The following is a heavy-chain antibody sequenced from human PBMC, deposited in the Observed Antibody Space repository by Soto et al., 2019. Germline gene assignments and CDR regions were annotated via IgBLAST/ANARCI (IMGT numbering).Heavy chain of an antibody. CDR1: GFTFRSYA. J-gene: IGHJ4*02. D-gene: IGHD3-22*01. CDR2: ISYDGSNK. V-gene: IGHV3-30-3*01. CDR3: VRSMIIVVRLIGLDY. Sequence: QVQLVESGGGVVQPGGSLRLSCGASGFTFRSYAMHCVRQTPGKGLEWVAVISYDGSNKHYADSVKGRFSISRDNSKTMLYLQMDSLSTEDTAVYYCVRSMIIVVRLIGLDYWGQGTLVTVSS.